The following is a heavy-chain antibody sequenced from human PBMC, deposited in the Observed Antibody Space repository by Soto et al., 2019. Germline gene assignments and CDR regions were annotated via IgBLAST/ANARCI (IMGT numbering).Heavy chain of an antibody. V-gene: IGHV1-69*04. CDR2: IIPILGIA. D-gene: IGHD2-15*01. J-gene: IGHJ4*02. CDR3: AREKGYCSGGSCPYYFDY. Sequence: SVKVSCKASGGTFSSYTISWVRQAPGQGLEWMGRIIPILGIANYAQKFQGRVTITADKSTSTAYMELGSLRSEDTAVYYCAREKGYCSGGSCPYYFDYWGQGTLVTVSS. CDR1: GGTFSSYT.